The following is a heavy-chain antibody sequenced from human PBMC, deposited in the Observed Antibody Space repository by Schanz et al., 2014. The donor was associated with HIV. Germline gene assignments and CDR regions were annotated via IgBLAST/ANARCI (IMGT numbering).Heavy chain of an antibody. D-gene: IGHD2-8*01. CDR1: GGTFSSYA. Sequence: QVQLVQSGAEVKKPGSSVKVSCKASGGTFSSYAISWVRQAPGQGLEWMGGIIPIFGTANYAQKFQGRVTITADESTSTAYMELSSLRSEDTAVYYCANSGYCTSGICYTRGNGMDVWGQGTTVTVSS. CDR2: IIPIFGTA. J-gene: IGHJ6*02. V-gene: IGHV1-69*01. CDR3: ANSGYCTSGICYTRGNGMDV.